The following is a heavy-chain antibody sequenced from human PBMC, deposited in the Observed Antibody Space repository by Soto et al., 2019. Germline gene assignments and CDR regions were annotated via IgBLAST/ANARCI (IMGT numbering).Heavy chain of an antibody. Sequence: SLLNGYCKAVGCTFSSYTIRWRRQANGQGLEWMGRIIPILGIANYAQKFQGRVTITADKSTSTAYMELSSLRSEDTAVYYFARDDNDNSSGRYRAYWGQGTLVTVSS. V-gene: IGHV1-69*04. D-gene: IGHD3-10*01. CDR3: ARDDNDNSSGRYRAY. J-gene: IGHJ4*02. CDR2: IIPILGIA. CDR1: GCTFSSYT.